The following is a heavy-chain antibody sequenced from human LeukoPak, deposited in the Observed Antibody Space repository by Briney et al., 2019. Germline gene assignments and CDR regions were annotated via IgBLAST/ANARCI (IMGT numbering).Heavy chain of an antibody. V-gene: IGHV1-18*01. D-gene: IGHD2-2*02. CDR2: VSAYNGNT. Sequence: GASVKVSCKASGYTFTSYGISWVRQAPGQGLEWMGWVSAYNGNTNYAQKLQGRVTMTTDTSTSTAYMELRSLRSDDTAVYYCARDIVVVPAAIWGEDYWGQGTLVTVSS. CDR3: ARDIVVVPAAIWGEDY. CDR1: GYTFTSYG. J-gene: IGHJ4*02.